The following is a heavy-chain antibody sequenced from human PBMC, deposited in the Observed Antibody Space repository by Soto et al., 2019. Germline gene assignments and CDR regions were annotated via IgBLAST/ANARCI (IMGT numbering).Heavy chain of an antibody. J-gene: IGHJ4*02. CDR2: VSVYNGKS. CDR1: GYIFGNYG. CDR3: ARASGIGVGTPSY. V-gene: IGHV1-18*01. D-gene: IGHD3-22*01. Sequence: QIQLVQSGAEVKKPGASAKVSCKASGYIFGNYGISWMRQVPGQGLEWMGWVSVYNGKSNYSQNFQGRVTMTTDTSTNTAYMELRSLRSDDTAVYYCARASGIGVGTPSYWGQGTLVTVSS.